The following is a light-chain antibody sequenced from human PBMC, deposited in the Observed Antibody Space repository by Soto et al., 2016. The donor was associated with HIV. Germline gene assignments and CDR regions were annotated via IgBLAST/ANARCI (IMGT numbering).Light chain of an antibody. J-gene: IGKJ1*01. CDR3: MQTLLFWT. CDR2: LGS. CDR1: QSLVHSNGYTY. Sequence: DIVMTQSPLSLAVTPGEPASISCRSSQSLVHSNGYTYLDWYLQKPGQSPQLLIYLGSNRASGVPDRFSGSASGTEFTLKITTVEAEDVGVYYCMQTLLFWTFGQGTKVEIK. V-gene: IGKV2-28*01.